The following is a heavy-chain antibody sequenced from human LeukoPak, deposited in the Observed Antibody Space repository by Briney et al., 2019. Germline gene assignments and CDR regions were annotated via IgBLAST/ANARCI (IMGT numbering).Heavy chain of an antibody. J-gene: IGHJ5*02. CDR2: IYYSGTT. CDR1: GGSIRSSTSY. CDR3: AKIGRLGAALGWFDP. Sequence: KPSETLSLTCTVSGGSIRSSTSYWGWIRQPPGKGLEWIGSIYYSGTTYYSPSLKRRVTISVDTSKNQFSLKLSSVTAADTAVYYCAKIGRLGAALGWFDPWGQGTLVTVSS. D-gene: IGHD6-13*01. V-gene: IGHV4-39*07.